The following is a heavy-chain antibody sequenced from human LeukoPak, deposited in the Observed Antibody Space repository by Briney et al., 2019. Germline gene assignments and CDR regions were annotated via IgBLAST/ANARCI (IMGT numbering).Heavy chain of an antibody. Sequence: GEALKISFKGPGFSFTSYWIGWARPVPGKGLEWMGIIYPGDSDTRYSPSFQGPVTITADKSNSTAFLQWSTLKASDTAKYYCARGRRPSESPFDIWGQGTMVTVSS. CDR1: GFSFTSYW. CDR2: IYPGDSDT. CDR3: ARGRRPSESPFDI. J-gene: IGHJ3*02. V-gene: IGHV5-51*01.